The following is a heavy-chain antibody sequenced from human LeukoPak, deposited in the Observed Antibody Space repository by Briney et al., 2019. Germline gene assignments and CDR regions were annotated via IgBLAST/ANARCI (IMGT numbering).Heavy chain of an antibody. CDR3: ARARDSSWDY. Sequence: GSLRLSCAASGFTFNSYWMSWVRQAPGKGLEWVANIKDDGSEKYYVDSVKGRFTISRDDAKNSLYLQMNSLRAEDTAVYYCARARDSSWDYWGQGTLVTVSS. V-gene: IGHV3-7*03. J-gene: IGHJ4*02. D-gene: IGHD6-13*01. CDR1: GFTFNSYW. CDR2: IKDDGSEK.